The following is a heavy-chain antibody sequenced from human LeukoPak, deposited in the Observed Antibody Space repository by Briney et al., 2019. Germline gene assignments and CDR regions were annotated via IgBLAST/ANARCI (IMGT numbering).Heavy chain of an antibody. V-gene: IGHV3-11*04. D-gene: IGHD2-2*01. J-gene: IGHJ5*02. CDR3: ARVPAAIAGWFDT. CDR2: ISSSGSTI. Sequence: PGGSLRLSCAASGFTFSDYYMSWIRQAPGKGLEWVSYISSSGSTIYYADSVKGRFTISRDNAKKSLYLQMNSLRADDTAVYYCARVPAAIAGWFDTWGQGTLVTVSS. CDR1: GFTFSDYY.